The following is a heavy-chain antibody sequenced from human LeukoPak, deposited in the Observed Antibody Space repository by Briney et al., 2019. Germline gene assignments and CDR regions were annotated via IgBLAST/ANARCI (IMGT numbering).Heavy chain of an antibody. D-gene: IGHD2-21*02. V-gene: IGHV3-30*18. Sequence: GRSLRLSCAASGFTFNSYDMYWVRQAPGRGLEGVAVVSYNGRSQYYADSVRGRFTISRDNSKNMLDLQMNGLRPEDTAVYYCAKGVVSYCDGDCYSRTALDYWGPGTLVTVSS. J-gene: IGHJ4*02. CDR1: GFTFNSYD. CDR2: VSYNGRSQ. CDR3: AKGVVSYCDGDCYSRTALDY.